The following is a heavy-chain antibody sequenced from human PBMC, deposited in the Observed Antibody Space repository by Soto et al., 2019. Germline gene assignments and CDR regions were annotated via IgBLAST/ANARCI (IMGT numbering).Heavy chain of an antibody. CDR2: INAGNGNT. CDR3: AREALVVVAATGWFDP. J-gene: IGHJ5*02. V-gene: IGHV1-3*01. D-gene: IGHD2-15*01. CDR1: GYTFTSYA. Sequence: ATVKDSCKASGYTFTSYAMHWVRQAPGQRLEWMGWINAGNGNTKYSQKFQGRVTITRDTSASTAYMELSILRSEDTAVYYCAREALVVVAATGWFDPWGQGTLVTVSS.